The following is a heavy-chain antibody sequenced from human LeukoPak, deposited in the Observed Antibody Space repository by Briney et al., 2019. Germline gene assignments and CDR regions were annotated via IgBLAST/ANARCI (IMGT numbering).Heavy chain of an antibody. V-gene: IGHV4-39*07. D-gene: IGHD5-18*01. CDR1: GDSMTTTSHF. CDR3: ASSRPQLWSPEPYYYYYYMDV. Sequence: SETLSLTCTVSGDSMTTTSHFWDWIRQPPGKGLEWIGSIYYRGTTYYNPSLKSRVTMSVDTSKNQFSLKLSSVTAADTAVYYCASSRPQLWSPEPYYYYYYMDVWGKGTTVTVSS. J-gene: IGHJ6*03. CDR2: IYYRGTT.